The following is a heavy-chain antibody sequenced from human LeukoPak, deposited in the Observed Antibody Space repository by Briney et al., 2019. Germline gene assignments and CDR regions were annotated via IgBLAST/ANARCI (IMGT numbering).Heavy chain of an antibody. D-gene: IGHD5-18*01. CDR2: IYYSGNT. J-gene: IGHJ3*02. CDR3: ASSKTPWIQLWFFDI. Sequence: PSETLSLTCTVSGDSINGFYWNWIRQPPGKGLEWIGYIYYSGNTNYNPSLKSRVTMSVDTSTNQFSLKLSSVTAADTAAYYCASSKTPWIQLWFFDIWGQGTMVTVSS. V-gene: IGHV4-59*01. CDR1: GDSINGFY.